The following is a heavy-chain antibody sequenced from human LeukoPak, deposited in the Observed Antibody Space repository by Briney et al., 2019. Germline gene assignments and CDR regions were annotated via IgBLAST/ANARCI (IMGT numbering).Heavy chain of an antibody. CDR3: ARDGTAAGLYFDL. J-gene: IGHJ4*01. Sequence: GGSLRLSCGVSGFIFSDYWMNWVGQAPGKGLDWVASIKQDGGEKSYVDSVKGRFTISRDNAKNSLYLQMSSLRAEDTAVYYCARDGTAAGLYFDLWGQGTPVTVSS. V-gene: IGHV3-7*01. CDR2: IKQDGGEK. CDR1: GFIFSDYW. D-gene: IGHD6-13*01.